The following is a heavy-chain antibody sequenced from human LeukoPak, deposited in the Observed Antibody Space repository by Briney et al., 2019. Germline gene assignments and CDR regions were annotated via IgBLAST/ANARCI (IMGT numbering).Heavy chain of an antibody. V-gene: IGHV1-2*02. D-gene: IGHD2-2*01. J-gene: IGHJ5*02. CDR3: ARESDIVVVPAAPRGNWFDP. CDR1: GYTFNAYY. Sequence: ASVRVSCKASGYTFNAYYIHWVRQAPGQGLEWMGWINLNSGGTRYAQNFQGRVTMTKDTSISTAYMELSSLRSEDTAVYYCARESDIVVVPAAPRGNWFDPWGQGTLVTVSS. CDR2: INLNSGGT.